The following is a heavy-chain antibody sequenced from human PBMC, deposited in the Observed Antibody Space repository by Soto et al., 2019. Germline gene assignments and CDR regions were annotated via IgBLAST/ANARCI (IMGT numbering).Heavy chain of an antibody. CDR2: ISSSSSTI. J-gene: IGHJ4*02. Sequence: GGSLRLSCAASGFTFSSYSMNWVRQAPGKGLEWVSYISSSSSTIYYADSVKGRFTISRDNARDSLHLQMNVLRAEDTALYYCARFGAVAGIDYWGRGTLVTVSS. CDR3: ARFGAVAGIDY. V-gene: IGHV3-48*04. CDR1: GFTFSSYS. D-gene: IGHD6-19*01.